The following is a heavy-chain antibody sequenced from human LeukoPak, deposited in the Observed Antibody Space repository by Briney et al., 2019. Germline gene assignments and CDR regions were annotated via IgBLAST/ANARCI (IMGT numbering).Heavy chain of an antibody. J-gene: IGHJ4*02. CDR2: IYYSGST. V-gene: IGHV4-59*01. CDR3: ARWTDDSARD. CDR1: GGSISSYY. Sequence: SETLSLTCTVSGGSISSYYWSWIRQPPGKGLEWIGYIYYSGSTNYNPSLKSRVTISVDTSKNQFSLKLSSVTAADTAVYYCARWTDDSARDWGQGTLVTVSS. D-gene: IGHD3-22*01.